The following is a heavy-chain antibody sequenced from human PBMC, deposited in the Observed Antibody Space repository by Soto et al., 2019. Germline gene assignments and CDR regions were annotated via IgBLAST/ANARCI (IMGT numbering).Heavy chain of an antibody. CDR1: GYTFTNYY. V-gene: IGHV1-46*01. CDR2: ISPSGGA. CDR3: ARDGSSDWLTGLEP. D-gene: IGHD3-9*01. J-gene: IGHJ5*02. Sequence: QVQLVQSGAEVKKPGASVKVSCKASGYTFTNYYMHWVRQAPGQGLEWMGIISPSGGATYAQEFQDRVTLTRDTSTSTAYMELSGLTSKDAAVYFWARDGSSDWLTGLEPWGQGTRVTVSS.